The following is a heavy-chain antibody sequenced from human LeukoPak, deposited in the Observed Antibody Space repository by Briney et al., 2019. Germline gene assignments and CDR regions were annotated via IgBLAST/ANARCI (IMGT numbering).Heavy chain of an antibody. CDR1: SGSISNYY. CDR2: IYSNGDT. D-gene: IGHD5-18*01. V-gene: IGHV4-59*01. CDR3: ARDGGGYTYAYIH. Sequence: PSETLSLTCTVSSGSISNYYWSWIRQPPGRGLEWMGHIYSNGDTKYNPSFKGRVTMSVDTAKKQFSLTLSSVTAADTAVYYCARDGGGYTYAYIHWGQGTLVTVSS. J-gene: IGHJ4*02.